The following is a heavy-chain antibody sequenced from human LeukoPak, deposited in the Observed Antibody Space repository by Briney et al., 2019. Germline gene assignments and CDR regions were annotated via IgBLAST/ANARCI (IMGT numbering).Heavy chain of an antibody. CDR3: ARDRSCTGGSCYMDV. CDR1: GFSFNSYA. CDR2: ISGSGDNT. J-gene: IGHJ6*03. V-gene: IGHV3-23*01. Sequence: GGSLRLSCAASGFSFNSYAMNWVRRAPGKGLEWVSGISGSGDNTNYADSVKGRFTISRDNSKNTLSLQMSSLRVEDTAVYYCARDRSCTGGSCYMDVWGRGTTVIVSS. D-gene: IGHD2-15*01.